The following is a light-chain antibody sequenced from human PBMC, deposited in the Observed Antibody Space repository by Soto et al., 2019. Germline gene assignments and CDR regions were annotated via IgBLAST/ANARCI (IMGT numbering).Light chain of an antibody. J-gene: IGLJ3*02. CDR3: NSYTSTSARV. V-gene: IGLV2-14*01. CDR1: SSDVGGYNY. Sequence: QSALTQPASVSGSPGQSITISCTGTSSDVGGYNYVSWYQQNPGKAPKVIIYEVSNRPSGVSNRFSGSKSGNTASLTISGLQAEDEADYYCNSYTSTSARVFGGGTKLTVL. CDR2: EVS.